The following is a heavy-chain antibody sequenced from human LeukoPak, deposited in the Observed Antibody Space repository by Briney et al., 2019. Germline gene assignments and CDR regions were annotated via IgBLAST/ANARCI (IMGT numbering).Heavy chain of an antibody. J-gene: IGHJ4*02. CDR3: ARAPRGYSYDFDY. Sequence: SETLSLTCTVSGGSISSYYWSWIRQPPGKGLEWLGYIYYSGSTNYNPSLKSRVTISVETSKNQFSLKLSSVTAADTAVYYCARAPRGYSYDFDYWGQGTLVTVSS. V-gene: IGHV4-59*01. CDR1: GGSISSYY. D-gene: IGHD5-18*01. CDR2: IYYSGST.